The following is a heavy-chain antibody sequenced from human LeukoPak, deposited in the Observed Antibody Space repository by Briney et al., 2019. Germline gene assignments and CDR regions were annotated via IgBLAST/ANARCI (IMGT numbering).Heavy chain of an antibody. Sequence: PGGSLRLSCAASGFTFSSYWMHWVRQAPGKGLVWVSRINSDGSSTSYVDSVKGRFTISRDNAKNTLYLQMNSLRAEDTAVYYCARDQYEADYYYYGMDVWGKGTTVTVSS. J-gene: IGHJ6*04. CDR1: GFTFSSYW. CDR3: ARDQYEADYYYYGMDV. V-gene: IGHV3-74*01. D-gene: IGHD2-2*01. CDR2: INSDGSST.